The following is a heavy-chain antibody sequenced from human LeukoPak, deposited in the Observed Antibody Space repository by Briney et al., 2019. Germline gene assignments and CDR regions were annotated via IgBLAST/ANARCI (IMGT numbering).Heavy chain of an antibody. D-gene: IGHD1-26*01. CDR3: ARYSGSYYYPPAWDL. CDR1: GFTFRSHA. CDR2: IYENGGTT. J-gene: IGHJ4*02. Sequence: PGGSLRLSCVGSGFTFRSHAMSWVRQAPEKGLEFVSGIYENGGTTYYADSVKGRFSISRDNSKNTLYLQMDSLRADDTAVYYCARYSGSYYYPPAWDLWGQGTLVTVSS. V-gene: IGHV3-23*01.